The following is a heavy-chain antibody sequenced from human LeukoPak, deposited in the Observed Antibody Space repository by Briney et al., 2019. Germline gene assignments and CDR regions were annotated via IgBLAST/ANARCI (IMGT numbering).Heavy chain of an antibody. Sequence: GGSLRLSCTASGFIFSNYAMSWVRQAPGKGLEWVSEVRGSGGDTYYADSVKGRFTISRDNSKRMLYLQMSSLRAEDTAVYYCANLGANTRISGDYWGQGTLVTVSS. CDR3: ANLGANTRISGDY. CDR1: GFIFSNYA. V-gene: IGHV3-23*01. J-gene: IGHJ4*02. CDR2: VRGSGGDT. D-gene: IGHD1-14*01.